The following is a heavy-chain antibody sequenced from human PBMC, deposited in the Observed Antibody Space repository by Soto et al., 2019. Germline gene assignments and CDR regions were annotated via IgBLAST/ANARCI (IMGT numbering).Heavy chain of an antibody. D-gene: IGHD6-6*01. CDR1: GFTFSSYA. Sequence: GSLRLSCAASGFTFSSYAMSWVRQAPGKGLEWVSAISGSGGSTYYADSVKGRFTISRDNSKNTLYLQMNSLRAEDTAVYYCAKLSSSPYYYYYGMDVWGQGTTVTVSS. J-gene: IGHJ6*02. V-gene: IGHV3-23*01. CDR3: AKLSSSPYYYYYGMDV. CDR2: ISGSGGST.